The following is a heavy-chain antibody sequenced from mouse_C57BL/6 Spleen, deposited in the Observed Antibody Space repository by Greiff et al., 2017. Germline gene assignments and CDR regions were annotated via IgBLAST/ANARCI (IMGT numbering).Heavy chain of an antibody. CDR2: IDPSDSYP. V-gene: IGHV1-50*01. CDR1: GYTFTSYW. Sequence: QVQLQQSGAELVKPGASVKLSCKASGYTFTSYWMQWVKQRPGQGLEWIGEIDPSDSYPNYNQKFKGKATLTVDTSSSTAYMQLSSLTSEYSAVYYCAKHGYYFDYWGQGTTLTVSS. CDR3: AKHGYYFDY. D-gene: IGHD2-2*01. J-gene: IGHJ2*01.